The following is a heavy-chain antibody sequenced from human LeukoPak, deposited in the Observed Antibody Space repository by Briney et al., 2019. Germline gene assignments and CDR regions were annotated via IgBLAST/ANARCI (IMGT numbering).Heavy chain of an antibody. Sequence: SETLSLTCTVSGGSISSGDCYWSWIRQPPGRGLEWIGYIYYSESTYYNPSLKSRVTISVDTSKNQFSLKLSSVTAADTAVYYCARVTGYYDSSNFDYWGQGTLVTVSS. V-gene: IGHV4-30-4*01. CDR1: GGSISSGDCY. J-gene: IGHJ4*02. CDR3: ARVTGYYDSSNFDY. CDR2: IYYSEST. D-gene: IGHD3-22*01.